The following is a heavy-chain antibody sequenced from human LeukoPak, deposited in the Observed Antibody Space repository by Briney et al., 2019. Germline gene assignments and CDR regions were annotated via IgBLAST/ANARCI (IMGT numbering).Heavy chain of an antibody. Sequence: SETLSLTCTVSGGSISSYYWSWIRQPAGKGLEWIGRIYASGSTNYNPSLKGRVTMSVDTSKNQFSLQLRSVTAADTAVYYCARGRGRSWYYFDYWGQGTLITVSS. CDR1: GGSISSYY. J-gene: IGHJ4*02. D-gene: IGHD6-13*01. V-gene: IGHV4-4*07. CDR2: IYASGST. CDR3: ARGRGRSWYYFDY.